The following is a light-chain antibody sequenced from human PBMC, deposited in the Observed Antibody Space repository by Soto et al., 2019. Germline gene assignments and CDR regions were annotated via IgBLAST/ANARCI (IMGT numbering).Light chain of an antibody. J-gene: IGKJ1*01. V-gene: IGKV1-5*01. Sequence: DIQMTQSPSTLSASVGDRVTITCRASQDINRWLAWYQQKPGKAPKILIYNADTLESGVPSRFSGSGYGTEFILTISSLQPDDFATDYCQQFSLYWAFGQGTKVDIK. CDR3: QQFSLYWA. CDR1: QDINRW. CDR2: NAD.